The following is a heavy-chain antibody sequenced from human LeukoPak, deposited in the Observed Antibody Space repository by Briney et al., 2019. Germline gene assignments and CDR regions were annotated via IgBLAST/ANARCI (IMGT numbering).Heavy chain of an antibody. CDR2: ISANNANT. V-gene: IGHV1-18*01. Sequence: ASVKVSCKASGYIFTSYGISWVRQAPGQGLEWMGWISANNANTHYAQKLQDRVTMTTDTSTSTAYMALRSLRSDDTAVYYCARTAVAAGTVYYFDFWGQGTLVTVSS. J-gene: IGHJ4*02. CDR1: GYIFTSYG. CDR3: ARTAVAAGTVYYFDF. D-gene: IGHD6-13*01.